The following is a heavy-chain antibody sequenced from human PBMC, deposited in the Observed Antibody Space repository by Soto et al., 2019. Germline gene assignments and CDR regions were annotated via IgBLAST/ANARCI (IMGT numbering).Heavy chain of an antibody. CDR2: ISNTGGGT. Sequence: EVQLLDSGGGLVQPGGSLGLSCAASGFTFNNYAMNWVRQAPGMGLEWVATISNTGGGTYYADSVKGRFTISRDNSKNTLYLQMSSLRVEDTALYYCAKDRLAGNFDSWGQGTQVTVSS. CDR3: AKDRLAGNFDS. V-gene: IGHV3-23*01. J-gene: IGHJ4*02. CDR1: GFTFNNYA.